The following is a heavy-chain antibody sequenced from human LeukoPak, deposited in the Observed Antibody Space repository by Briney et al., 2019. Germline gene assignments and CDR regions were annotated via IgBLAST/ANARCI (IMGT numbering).Heavy chain of an antibody. D-gene: IGHD5-18*01. CDR1: GYSFTSYW. CDR2: IYPGDSDT. J-gene: IGHJ4*02. V-gene: IGHV5-51*01. CDR3: ARLGWEGYSYGFQDY. Sequence: GESPKISCKGSGYSFTSYWIGWVRQMPGKGLEWMGIIYPGDSDTRYSPSFQGQVTISADKSISTAYLQWSSLKASDTAMYYCARLGWEGYSYGFQDYWGQGTLVTVSS.